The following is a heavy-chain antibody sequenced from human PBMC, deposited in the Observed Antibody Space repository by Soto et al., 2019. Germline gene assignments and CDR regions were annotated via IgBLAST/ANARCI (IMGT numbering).Heavy chain of an antibody. J-gene: IGHJ1*01. CDR3: ATDGDYDIVAGSEYFDQ. V-gene: IGHV3-23*01. CDR2: ISGTGRVT. Sequence: EVQLLESGGGLVQPGESLKISCAVSGFTFSSYAMSWVRQAPGKGLEWVSGISGTGRVTNYAESVKGRFTISRDNPKNTLCLEMKSRRGEDTAVYYCATDGDYDIVAGSEYFDQWGQGTLVTVSS. D-gene: IGHD3-9*01. CDR1: GFTFSSYA.